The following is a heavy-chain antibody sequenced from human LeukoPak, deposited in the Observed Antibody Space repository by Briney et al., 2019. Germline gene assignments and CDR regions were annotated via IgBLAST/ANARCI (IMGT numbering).Heavy chain of an antibody. J-gene: IGHJ4*02. CDR1: GFTFSSYS. Sequence: GGSLRLSWAASGFTFSSYSMNWVRQAPGKGLEWVSYISSSSSTIYYADSVKGLFTISRDNAKNSLYLQMNSLRDEDTAVYYCARDKGALWSRLFDYWGQGTLVTVSS. CDR3: ARDKGALWSRLFDY. V-gene: IGHV3-48*02. CDR2: ISSSSSTI. D-gene: IGHD3-10*01.